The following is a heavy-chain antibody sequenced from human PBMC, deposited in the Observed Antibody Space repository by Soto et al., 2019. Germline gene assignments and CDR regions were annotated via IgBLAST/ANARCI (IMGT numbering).Heavy chain of an antibody. Sequence: QVQLVQSGPEVEKPGGSVKVSGKTTGYTFASYGISWVRQAPGKGLEWMGWISTDKGKTNYAQKFQGRVTMTTDTSTSTAYMELRSLTSDDTAVYYCATRSPAFDYWGQGTLVTVS. CDR3: ATRSPAFDY. J-gene: IGHJ4*02. CDR2: ISTDKGKT. CDR1: GYTFASYG. V-gene: IGHV1-18*01.